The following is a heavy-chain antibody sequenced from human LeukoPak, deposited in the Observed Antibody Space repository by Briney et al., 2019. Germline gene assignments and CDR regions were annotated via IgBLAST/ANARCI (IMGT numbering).Heavy chain of an antibody. CDR1: GYTFTSYG. D-gene: IGHD3-16*01. Sequence: ASVKVSCKASGYTFTSYGISWVRQAPGQGLEWMGWISTYNGNTNYTQKLQGRVTMTTDTSTSTAYMELRSLRSEDTAVYYCARSLYDYVWGTYLEAFDIWGQGTMVTVSS. J-gene: IGHJ3*02. CDR3: ARSLYDYVWGTYLEAFDI. CDR2: ISTYNGNT. V-gene: IGHV1-18*01.